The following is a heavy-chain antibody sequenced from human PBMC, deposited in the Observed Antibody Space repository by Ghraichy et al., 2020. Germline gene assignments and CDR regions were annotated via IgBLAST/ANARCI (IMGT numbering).Heavy chain of an antibody. V-gene: IGHV4-39*01. CDR1: GGSISSSSYY. J-gene: IGHJ6*02. Sequence: SETLSLTCTVSGGSISSSSYYWGWIRQPPGKGLEWIGSIYYSGSTYYNPSLKSRVTISVDTSKNQFSLKLSSVTAADTTVYYCARHFARGELLSYYYYYGMDVWGQGTTVTVSS. CDR2: IYYSGST. CDR3: ARHFARGELLSYYYYYGMDV. D-gene: IGHD3-10*01.